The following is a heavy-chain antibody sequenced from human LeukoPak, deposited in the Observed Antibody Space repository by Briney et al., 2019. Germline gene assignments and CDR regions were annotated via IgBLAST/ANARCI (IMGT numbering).Heavy chain of an antibody. J-gene: IGHJ3*02. CDR1: GGSFSGYS. CDR2: INHSGST. CDR3: ARDGEWLDAFDI. D-gene: IGHD5-12*01. V-gene: IGHV4-34*01. Sequence: SETLSLTCAVYGGSFSGYSWSWIRQPPGKGLEWIGEINHSGSTNYNPSLKSRVTISVDTSKNQFSLKLSSVTAADTAVYYCARDGEWLDAFDIWGQGTMVTVSS.